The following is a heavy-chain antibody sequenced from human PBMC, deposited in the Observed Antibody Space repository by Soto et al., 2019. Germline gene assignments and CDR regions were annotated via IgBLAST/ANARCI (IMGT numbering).Heavy chain of an antibody. D-gene: IGHD5-12*01. CDR1: GGSISSGGYY. CDR2: IYYSGGT. V-gene: IGHV4-31*11. J-gene: IGHJ5*02. Sequence: QVQLQESGPGLVKPSQTLSLTCAVSGGSISSGGYYWSWIRQHPGKGLEWIGYIYYSGGTYYNPSLKSRVSISVDTSKNQFSLKLSSVTAADTAEYYCAREEGGGYDHRWFDPWGQGTLVTVSS. CDR3: AREEGGGYDHRWFDP.